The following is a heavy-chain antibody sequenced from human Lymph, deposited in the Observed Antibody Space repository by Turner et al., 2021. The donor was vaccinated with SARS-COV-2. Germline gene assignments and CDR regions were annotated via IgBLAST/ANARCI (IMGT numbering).Heavy chain of an antibody. CDR2: INPSGGST. D-gene: IGHD5-18*01. CDR3: ARDPPIQIWVDYFYYGMDV. CDR1: GYTFTSYY. Sequence: QVQLVQSGAEVKKPGASVKVSCKASGYTFTSYYMHWVRQAPGQGLEWMGIINPSGGSTSYAQKFQGRVTMTRDTSTGTVYMELSSLRSEDTAVYYCARDPPIQIWVDYFYYGMDVWGQGTTVTVSS. V-gene: IGHV1-46*01. J-gene: IGHJ6*02.